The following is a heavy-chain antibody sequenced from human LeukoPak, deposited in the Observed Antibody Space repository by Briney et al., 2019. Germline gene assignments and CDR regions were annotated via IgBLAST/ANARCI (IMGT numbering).Heavy chain of an antibody. CDR3: ARDSWAYCSSTSCYGGGDY. Sequence: GASVKVSCKASGYTFTSYGISWVRQAPGQGLEWMGWISAYNGNTNYAQKLQGRVTMTTDTSTSTAYMELRSLRSDDTAVYYCARDSWAYCSSTSCYGGGDYWGQGTLATVSS. D-gene: IGHD2-2*01. J-gene: IGHJ4*02. V-gene: IGHV1-18*01. CDR1: GYTFTSYG. CDR2: ISAYNGNT.